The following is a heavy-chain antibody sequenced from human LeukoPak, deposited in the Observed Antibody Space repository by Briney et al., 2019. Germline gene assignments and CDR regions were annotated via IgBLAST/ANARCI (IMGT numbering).Heavy chain of an antibody. J-gene: IGHJ6*03. CDR2: INTDTGKP. D-gene: IGHD2-8*01. Sequence: ASVKVSCKASGYSFTTYGIYWVRQAPGQGLEWVGWINTDTGKPTYAQGFTGRFVLSLDTSVTTAYLQISSLKAEDTAVYYCARGIGIGVVLMVHGNMDVWGKGTTVTVSS. V-gene: IGHV7-4-1*02. CDR3: ARGIGIGVVLMVHGNMDV. CDR1: GYSFTTYG.